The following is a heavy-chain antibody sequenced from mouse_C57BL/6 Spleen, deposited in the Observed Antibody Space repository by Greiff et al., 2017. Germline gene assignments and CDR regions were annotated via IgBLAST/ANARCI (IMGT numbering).Heavy chain of an antibody. V-gene: IGHV5-6*01. J-gene: IGHJ2*01. CDR1: GFTFSSYG. Sequence: EVQLVESGGDLVKPGGSLKLSCAASGFTFSSYGMSWVRQTPDKRLEWVATISSGGSYTYYPDSVKGRFTISRDNANNTLYLQMSSLKSEDTAMYYCARQTGPDYWGQGTTLTVSS. CDR3: ARQTGPDY. D-gene: IGHD4-1*01. CDR2: ISSGGSYT.